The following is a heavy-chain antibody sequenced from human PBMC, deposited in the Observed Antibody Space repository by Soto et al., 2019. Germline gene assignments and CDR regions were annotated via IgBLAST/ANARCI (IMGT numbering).Heavy chain of an antibody. D-gene: IGHD3-22*01. CDR3: ARHNYDSSGTAVDV. CDR1: GGSFSGYY. V-gene: IGHV4-34*01. J-gene: IGHJ6*02. CDR2: INHSGST. Sequence: PSETLSLTYAVYGGSFSGYYWSWIRQPPGKGLEWIGEINHSGSTNYNPSLKSRVTISVDTSKNQFSLKLSSVTAADTAVYYCARHNYDSSGTAVDVWGQGTTVTVSS.